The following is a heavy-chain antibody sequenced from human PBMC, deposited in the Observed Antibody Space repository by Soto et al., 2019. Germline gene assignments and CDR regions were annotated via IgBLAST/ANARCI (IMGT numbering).Heavy chain of an antibody. Sequence: GESLKISCQGSGYRFTNFWIGWVRQRPGKGLEWMGIIYSRDSDTRYSPSFQGQVTISVDSSISTAYLQWSSLKASDAAIYYCARAPYNQKDGDFDFWAQGTPVTVSS. CDR2: IYSRDSDT. V-gene: IGHV5-51*01. CDR3: ARAPYNQKDGDFDF. CDR1: GYRFTNFW. D-gene: IGHD1-1*01. J-gene: IGHJ4*02.